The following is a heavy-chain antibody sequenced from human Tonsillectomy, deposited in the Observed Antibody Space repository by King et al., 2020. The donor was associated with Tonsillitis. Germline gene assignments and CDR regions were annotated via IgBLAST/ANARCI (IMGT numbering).Heavy chain of an antibody. J-gene: IGHJ4*02. Sequence: VQLQESGPGLVKPSETLSLTCTVSGGPLSVSSYYWSWIRQPPGKGLEWIGYIYNTGSTSYNPSLKSRGTISGDMSKNQFSLRLRLSSVTAADTAVYYCASLYGAGGDWGQGTLVTVSS. CDR1: GGPLSVSSYY. D-gene: IGHD3-16*01. CDR2: IYNTGST. V-gene: IGHV4-61*01. CDR3: ASLYGAGGD.